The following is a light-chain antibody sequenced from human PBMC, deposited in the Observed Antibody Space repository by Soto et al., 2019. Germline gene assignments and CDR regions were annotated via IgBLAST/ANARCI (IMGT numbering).Light chain of an antibody. CDR1: QRISSY. J-gene: IGKJ2*01. CDR3: QQSFSTPPT. Sequence: DIQMTQSPSSLSASVGDRVTIPCRASQRISSYLNWYQQKPGQAPKLLIYASSRLQSGVPSRFSGSGSGTDFTLTISSLHPEDFATYYCQQSFSTPPTFGQGTKLEIK. CDR2: ASS. V-gene: IGKV1-39*01.